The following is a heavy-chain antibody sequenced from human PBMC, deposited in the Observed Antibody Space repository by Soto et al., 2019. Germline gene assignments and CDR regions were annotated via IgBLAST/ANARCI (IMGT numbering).Heavy chain of an antibody. D-gene: IGHD2-2*02. CDR3: ARYCSSTRCYKGDYYYYYGMDV. V-gene: IGHV5-51*01. Sequence: EVQLVQSGAEVKKPGESLKISCKGSGYSFTSYWIGWVRQMPGKGLEWMGIIYPGDSDTRYSPSFHGKVTISADKSISTAYLQWSSLKASDTAMYYCARYCSSTRCYKGDYYYYYGMDVWGKGTTVTVSS. J-gene: IGHJ6*04. CDR2: IYPGDSDT. CDR1: GYSFTSYW.